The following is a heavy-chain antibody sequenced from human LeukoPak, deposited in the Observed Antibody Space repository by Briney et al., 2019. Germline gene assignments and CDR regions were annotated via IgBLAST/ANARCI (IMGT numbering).Heavy chain of an antibody. CDR2: IYYSGST. J-gene: IGHJ3*02. Sequence: PSETLSLTCTVSGGSISSYYWSWVRQPPGKGLEWIGHIYYSGSTNYNPSLKSRVTISVDTSKNQFSLKLSSVTAADTAVYYCASRWSYDAFDIWGQGTMVTVSS. D-gene: IGHD4/OR15-4a*01. V-gene: IGHV4-59*12. CDR1: GGSISSYY. CDR3: ASRWSYDAFDI.